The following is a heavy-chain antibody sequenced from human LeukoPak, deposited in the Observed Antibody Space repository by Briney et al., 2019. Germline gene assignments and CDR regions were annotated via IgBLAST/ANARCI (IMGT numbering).Heavy chain of an antibody. Sequence: PGGSLRLSCAASGFTFSSYGMHWVRQAPGKGLEWVAFIRYDGSNKYYADSVKGRFTISRDNSKNTLYLQMNSLRAEDTAVYYCAKEANYGSGSYPDYWGQGTLVTVSS. CDR2: IRYDGSNK. CDR3: AKEANYGSGSYPDY. D-gene: IGHD3-10*01. V-gene: IGHV3-30*02. J-gene: IGHJ4*02. CDR1: GFTFSSYG.